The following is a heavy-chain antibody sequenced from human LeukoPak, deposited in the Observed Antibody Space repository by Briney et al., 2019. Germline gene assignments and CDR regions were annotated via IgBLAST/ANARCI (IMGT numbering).Heavy chain of an antibody. J-gene: IGHJ4*02. V-gene: IGHV4-4*02. CDR2: THHTGST. CDR1: GDSISSQSW. Sequence: NPSETLSLTCAVSGDSISSQSWWSWVRQPPGKGLEWIGETHHTGSTNYNPSLKSRVTIAVDKSKDQFSLKLTSMTAADTAVYYCARKGLRHGYVPLDYWGQGILVTVSS. CDR3: ARKGLRHGYVPLDY. D-gene: IGHD3-22*01.